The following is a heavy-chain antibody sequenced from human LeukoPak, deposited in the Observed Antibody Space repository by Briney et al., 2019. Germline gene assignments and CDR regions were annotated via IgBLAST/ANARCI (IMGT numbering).Heavy chain of an antibody. CDR1: GGSVSSDTYY. Sequence: SETLSLTCAVSGGSVSSDTYYWHWIRRSPGKGLEWVGFVYYSGRTKYNPSLKSRVTMSIDTSKNQFSLKLSSVTAADTAVYYCARRLVGQTFDYWGQGTLVTVSS. J-gene: IGHJ4*02. D-gene: IGHD3-10*01. V-gene: IGHV4-61*01. CDR3: ARRLVGQTFDY. CDR2: VYYSGRT.